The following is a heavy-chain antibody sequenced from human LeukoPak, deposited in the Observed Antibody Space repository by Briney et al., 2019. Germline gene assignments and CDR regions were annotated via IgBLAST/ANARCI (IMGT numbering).Heavy chain of an antibody. CDR1: GFNFSNYG. CDR3: AKEPFESYSGYDFHAYYYLYV. Sequence: GGSLRLSCAAFGFNFSNYGIHWVRQAPGKGLEWVAIISYDGNNKYYADSVKGRFTISRDNSKNTLFLSMNSLRIEDMAVYYCAKEPFESYSGYDFHAYYYLYVWGKGTTVTVSS. J-gene: IGHJ6*03. D-gene: IGHD5-12*01. CDR2: ISYDGNNK. V-gene: IGHV3-30*18.